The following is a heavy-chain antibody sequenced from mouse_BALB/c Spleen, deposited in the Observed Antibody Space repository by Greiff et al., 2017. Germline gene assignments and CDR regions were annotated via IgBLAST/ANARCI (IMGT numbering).Heavy chain of an antibody. CDR3: ARARSTMITTRAMDY. V-gene: IGHV2-9*02. CDR2: IWAGGST. D-gene: IGHD2-4*01. CDR1: GFSLTSYG. Sequence: VQRVESGPGLVAPSQSLSITCTVSGFSLTSYGVHWVRQPPGKGLEWLGVIWAGGSTNYNSALMSRLSISKDNSKSQVFLKMNSLQTDDTAMYYCARARSTMITTRAMDYWGQGTSVTVSS. J-gene: IGHJ4*01.